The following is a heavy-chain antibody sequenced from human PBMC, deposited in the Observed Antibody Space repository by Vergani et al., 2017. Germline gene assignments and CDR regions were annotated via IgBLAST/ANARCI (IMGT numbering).Heavy chain of an antibody. CDR2: IFYTGTT. CDR1: GSSINSHY. V-gene: IGHV4-59*11. D-gene: IGHD3-22*01. J-gene: IGHJ5*02. Sequence: QLHLQESGPGLVKPSETLSLTCTVSGSSINSHYWSWIRQPPGKGLEWIGYIFYTGTTNYNPSLKSRATISLDTSKNQFSLELTSVTAADTALYFCARGGQSTMIVENAFDPWGQGILVTVSS. CDR3: ARGGQSTMIVENAFDP.